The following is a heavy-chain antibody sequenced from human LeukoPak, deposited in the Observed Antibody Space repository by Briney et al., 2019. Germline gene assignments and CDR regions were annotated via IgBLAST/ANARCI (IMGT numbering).Heavy chain of an antibody. CDR3: AKVKRYCSSTSCYSLFDY. CDR2: IIPILGIA. Sequence: VKVSCKASGGTFSSYTISWVRQAPGQGLEWMGRIIPILGIANYAQKFQGRVTITADKSTSTAYMELSSLRSEDTAVYYCAKVKRYCSSTSCYSLFDYWGQGTLVTVPS. V-gene: IGHV1-69*02. D-gene: IGHD2-2*01. J-gene: IGHJ4*02. CDR1: GGTFSSYT.